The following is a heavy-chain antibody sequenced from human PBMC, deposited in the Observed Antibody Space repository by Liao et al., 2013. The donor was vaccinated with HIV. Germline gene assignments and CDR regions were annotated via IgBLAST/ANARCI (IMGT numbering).Heavy chain of an antibody. CDR3: ARDQVWGDAFDI. CDR1: GGSISTGSYY. CDR2: IYTSGST. J-gene: IGHJ3*02. V-gene: IGHV4-61*02. Sequence: QVQLQESGPGLVKPSQTLSLTCTVSGGSISTGSYYWNWIRQPAGKGLEWIGRIYTSGSTIYTPSLKSRVTISLDMAKNQFSLTLTSVTAMDTAVYFCARDQVWGDAFDIWGPGAMVIVSS. D-gene: IGHD7-27*01.